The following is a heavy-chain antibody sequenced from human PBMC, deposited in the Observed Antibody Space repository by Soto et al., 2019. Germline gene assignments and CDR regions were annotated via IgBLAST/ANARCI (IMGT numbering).Heavy chain of an antibody. D-gene: IGHD3-10*01. CDR3: AHSPYYYGSGSFNCFDP. J-gene: IGHJ5*02. V-gene: IGHV2-5*02. CDR1: GFSLSTSGVG. Sequence: QITLKESGPTLVKPTQTLTLTCTFSGFSLSTSGVGVGWIRQPPGKALEWLALIYWDDDKRYSPYLKSSLTITEDTSKKQILHTNTTMDTVDTATYYCAHSPYYYGSGSFNCFDPLGQGTLVTVSS. CDR2: IYWDDDK.